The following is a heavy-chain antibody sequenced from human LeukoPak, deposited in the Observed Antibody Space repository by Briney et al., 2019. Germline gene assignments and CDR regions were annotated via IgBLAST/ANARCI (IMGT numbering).Heavy chain of an antibody. CDR3: ARDMRDSSGYYNTRYYFDY. J-gene: IGHJ4*02. D-gene: IGHD3-22*01. CDR1: GGSIGSYY. Sequence: SETLSLTCTVSGGSIGSYYWSWIRQPAGKGLEWIGRIYTSGSTNYNPSLKSRVTMSVDTSKNQFSLKLSSVTAADTAVYYCARDMRDSSGYYNTRYYFDYWGQGTLVTVSS. V-gene: IGHV4-4*07. CDR2: IYTSGST.